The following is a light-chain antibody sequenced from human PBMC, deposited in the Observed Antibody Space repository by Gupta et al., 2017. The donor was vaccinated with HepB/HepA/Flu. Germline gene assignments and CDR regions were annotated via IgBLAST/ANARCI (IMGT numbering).Light chain of an antibody. CDR1: KLGDRY. V-gene: IGLV3-1*01. CDR3: QAWDSNTDVV. CDR2: EDS. J-gene: IGLJ2*01. Sequence: SYELTQPPSVSVSPGQTASITCSGHKLGDRYACWYQQRPGQSPVLVIYEDSKRPSGIPELFSGSNSGNTATLTICGTQAMDEADYYCQAWDSNTDVVFGGGTKLTVL.